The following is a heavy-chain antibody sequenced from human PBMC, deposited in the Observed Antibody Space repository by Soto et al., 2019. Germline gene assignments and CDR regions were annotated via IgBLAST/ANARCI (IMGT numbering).Heavy chain of an antibody. J-gene: IGHJ2*01. D-gene: IGHD6-6*01. CDR1: GFTFSSYS. V-gene: IGHV3-48*02. CDR2: ISSGSATI. Sequence: EVQLVESGGALVQPGGSLRLSCAASGFTFSSYSMNWVRQAPGKGLEWVSYISSGSATIYYADSVKGRFTISRDNAKNSLYLQMNSLRDEDTAVYYCARDSASYSSSSGSYWYFDLWGRRTLVSVSS. CDR3: ARDSASYSSSSGSYWYFDL.